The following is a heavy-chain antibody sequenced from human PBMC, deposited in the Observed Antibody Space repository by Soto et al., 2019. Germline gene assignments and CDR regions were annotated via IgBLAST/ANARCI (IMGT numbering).Heavy chain of an antibody. CDR1: GGTFSSYT. J-gene: IGHJ3*02. Sequence: SVKVSCKASGGTFSSYTISWVRQAPGQGLEWMGRIIPILGIANYAQKLQGRVTITTDKSTSTANMELSNLRSEDTAVYYCARGDRTVAGTAFDIWGQGTMVTVSS. CDR2: IIPILGIA. V-gene: IGHV1-69*02. D-gene: IGHD6-19*01. CDR3: ARGDRTVAGTAFDI.